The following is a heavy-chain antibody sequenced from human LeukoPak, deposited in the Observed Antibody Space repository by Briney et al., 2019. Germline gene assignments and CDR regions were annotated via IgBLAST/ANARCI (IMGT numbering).Heavy chain of an antibody. CDR3: AREVRGKAAAGIFFDY. V-gene: IGHV3-7*01. Sequence: GGSLRLSCAASGFTFSSYWMSWVRQAPGKGLEWVANIKQDGSEKYYVDSVKGRFTISRDNAKNSLYLQMNSLRAEDTAVYYCAREVRGKAAAGIFFDYWGQGTLVTVSS. CDR2: IKQDGSEK. CDR1: GFTFSSYW. D-gene: IGHD6-13*01. J-gene: IGHJ4*02.